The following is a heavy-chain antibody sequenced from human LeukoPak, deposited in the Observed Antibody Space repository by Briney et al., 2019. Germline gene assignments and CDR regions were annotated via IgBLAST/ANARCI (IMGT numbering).Heavy chain of an antibody. D-gene: IGHD5-18*01. J-gene: IGHJ4*02. CDR2: IYYSGST. CDR3: ARGYSLGY. V-gene: IGHV4-59*01. Sequence: TETLSLTCTVSGGSISSYYWSWIRQPPGKGLEWIGYIYYSGSTNYNPSLKSRVTISVDTSKNQFSLKLSSVTAADTAVYYCARGYSLGYWGQGTLVTVSS. CDR1: GGSISSYY.